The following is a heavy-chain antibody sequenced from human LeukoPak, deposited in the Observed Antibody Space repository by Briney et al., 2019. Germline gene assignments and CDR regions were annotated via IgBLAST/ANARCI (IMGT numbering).Heavy chain of an antibody. J-gene: IGHJ4*02. CDR2: IYSTGDT. Sequence: SETLSLTCSVSGYLINSGYCWGWFRQSPGKGLEWIGSIYSTGDTYDKRSLKRRVSISVDSSKNQLSLKLRSVTAAHTAVYYCASRATVANIYFDSWGQGNLVTVSS. CDR1: GYLINSGYC. CDR3: ASRATVANIYFDS. D-gene: IGHD5-12*01. V-gene: IGHV4-38-2*02.